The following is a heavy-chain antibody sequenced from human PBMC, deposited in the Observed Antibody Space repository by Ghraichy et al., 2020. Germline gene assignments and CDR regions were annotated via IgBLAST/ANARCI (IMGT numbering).Heavy chain of an antibody. CDR3: AKDATMVRGVKDY. Sequence: GGSLRLSCAVSGFTFSSYAMSWVRQAPGKGLEWVSAISGSGDSTYYADSVKGRFTISRDNSKNTLYLQMNSLRAEDTAVYYCAKDATMVRGVKDYWGQGTLVTFSS. D-gene: IGHD3-10*01. V-gene: IGHV3-23*01. CDR2: ISGSGDST. J-gene: IGHJ4*02. CDR1: GFTFSSYA.